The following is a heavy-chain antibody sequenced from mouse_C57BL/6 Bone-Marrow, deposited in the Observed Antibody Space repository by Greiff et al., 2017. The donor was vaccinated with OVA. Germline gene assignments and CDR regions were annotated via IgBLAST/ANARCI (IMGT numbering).Heavy chain of an antibody. J-gene: IGHJ3*01. D-gene: IGHD2-5*01. CDR2: IDPENGDT. V-gene: IGHV14-4*01. CDR3: TSYSNYDYYAMDY. Sequence: EVHLVESGAELVRPGASVKLSCTASGFNIKDDYMHWVKQRPEQGLEWIGWIDPENGDTEYASKFQGKATITADTSSNTAYLQLSSLTSEDTAVYYCTSYSNYDYYAMDYWGQGTLVTVSA. CDR1: GFNIKDDY.